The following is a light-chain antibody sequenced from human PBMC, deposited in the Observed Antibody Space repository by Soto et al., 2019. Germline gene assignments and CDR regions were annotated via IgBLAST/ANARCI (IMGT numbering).Light chain of an antibody. V-gene: IGLV2-14*03. Sequence: QSVLTQPASVSGSPGQSITISCTGTSSDVGGYNYVSWYQQHPGKAPKLMIFHVSDRPSGVSNRFSGSKSGNTAFLTISGLQAEDEADYYCSSCTTSNTFVFGTGTKLTVL. CDR1: SSDVGGYNY. J-gene: IGLJ1*01. CDR2: HVS. CDR3: SSCTTSNTFV.